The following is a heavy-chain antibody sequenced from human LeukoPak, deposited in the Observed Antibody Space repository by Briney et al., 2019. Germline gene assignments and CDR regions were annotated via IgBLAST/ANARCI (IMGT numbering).Heavy chain of an antibody. CDR1: RFTFSNYA. CDR2: INQDGTEK. V-gene: IGHV3-7*01. CDR3: AKLAKYFYGWETYYFFEH. J-gene: IGHJ4*02. D-gene: IGHD3-10*01. Sequence: GGSLRLSCAASRFTFSNYAMSWVRQAPGKGLEWVANINQDGTEKYYVDSVKGRFTISRDNAKNSLYLQMNSLRVEDTAVYYCAKLAKYFYGWETYYFFEHWGQGTPVTASS.